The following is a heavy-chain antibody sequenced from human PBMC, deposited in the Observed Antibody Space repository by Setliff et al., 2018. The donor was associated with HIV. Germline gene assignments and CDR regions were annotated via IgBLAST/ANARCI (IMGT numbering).Heavy chain of an antibody. V-gene: IGHV3-23*01. J-gene: IGHJ4*02. D-gene: IGHD3-10*01. Sequence: GGSLRLSCVASGLSLNKCDMKEVRQAPGKGLECVAVISGSGGDTYYADSVKGRFVISREKSKSTLYLQMNSLRAEDTAVYYCAKKTAAYASGSWLHYWGQGTLVTVSS. CDR1: GLSLNKCD. CDR3: AKKTAAYASGSWLHY. CDR2: ISGSGGDT.